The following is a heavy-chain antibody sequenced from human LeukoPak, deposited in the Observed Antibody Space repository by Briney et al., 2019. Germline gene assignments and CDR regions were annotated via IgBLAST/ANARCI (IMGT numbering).Heavy chain of an antibody. Sequence: GASVKVSCKASGYTFTSYYMHWVRQAPGQGLEWMGIINPSGGSTSYAQKFQGRVTMTGDTSTSTVYMELSSLRSEDTAVYYCARVLYYYDSSGDDDYWGQGALVTVSS. CDR2: INPSGGST. D-gene: IGHD3-22*01. CDR1: GYTFTSYY. J-gene: IGHJ4*02. V-gene: IGHV1-46*01. CDR3: ARVLYYYDSSGDDDY.